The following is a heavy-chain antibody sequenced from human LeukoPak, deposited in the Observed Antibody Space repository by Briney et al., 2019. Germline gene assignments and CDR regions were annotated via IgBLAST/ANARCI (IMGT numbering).Heavy chain of an antibody. J-gene: IGHJ4*02. Sequence: GGSLRLSCAASGNYWMHWVRQVPGKGLVWVSHINSDGSWTSYADSVKGRFTISKDNAKNTVYLQMNSLRAGDTAVYYCVSFYETYWGRGTLVTVSS. CDR1: GNYW. CDR3: VSFYETY. D-gene: IGHD2/OR15-2a*01. CDR2: INSDGSWT. V-gene: IGHV3-74*01.